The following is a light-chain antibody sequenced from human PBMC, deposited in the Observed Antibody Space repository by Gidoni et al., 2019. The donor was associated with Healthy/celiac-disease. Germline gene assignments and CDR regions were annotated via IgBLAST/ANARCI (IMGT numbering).Light chain of an antibody. J-gene: IGKJ3*01. CDR1: QSVSSY. CDR2: DAS. V-gene: IGKV3-11*01. CDR3: QQRSNWLFT. Sequence: DIVLTQSPATLSLSPGERSTLSCSASQSVSSYLDWYQQKPGQAPRLLLYDASNRPPGIPARFSGSGSGTHFTLTLPSLEPEDFAVYYCQQRSNWLFTFGPGTKVDIQ.